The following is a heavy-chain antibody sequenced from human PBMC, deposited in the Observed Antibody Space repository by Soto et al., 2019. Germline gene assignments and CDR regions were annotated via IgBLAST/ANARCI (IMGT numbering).Heavy chain of an antibody. CDR2: IYSGGST. CDR1: GFTVSSNY. Sequence: EVQLVESGGGLIQPGGSLRLSCAASGFTVSSNYMSWVRQAPGKGLEWVAVIYSGGSTYYADSVKVRFTISRDNSKNTLYLKMNSLRAADTAVYYCARDRVESGYPEYFQHWGQGTLVTVSS. D-gene: IGHD3-22*01. CDR3: ARDRVESGYPEYFQH. J-gene: IGHJ1*01. V-gene: IGHV3-53*01.